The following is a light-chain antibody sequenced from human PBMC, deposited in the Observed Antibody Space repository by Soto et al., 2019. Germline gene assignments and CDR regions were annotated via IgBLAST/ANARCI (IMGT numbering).Light chain of an antibody. V-gene: IGKV1-39*01. CDR1: QRIGTY. CDR3: QHTYGVPFT. Sequence: DIQMTQSPSSLSDSVGDRVTITCQASQRIGTYLNWYLQKPGKAPQLLIFAATSLQSGVSPRFSGRGSGTDFALTISSLQPEDLATYFCQHTYGVPFTFGPGTKVGIK. J-gene: IGKJ3*01. CDR2: AAT.